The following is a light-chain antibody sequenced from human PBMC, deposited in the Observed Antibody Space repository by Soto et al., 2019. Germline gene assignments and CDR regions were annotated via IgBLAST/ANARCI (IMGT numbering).Light chain of an antibody. V-gene: IGLV2-14*03. CDR2: DAR. Sequence: QSALTQPASVSGSPGQSITISCTGTSNDVGANNYVSWYQHHPGKAPKILLYDARNRPSGVSNRFSGSKSGNTASLTISGLQAEDEADYYCTSYTSTSTLVFGGGTKVTVL. J-gene: IGLJ2*01. CDR1: SNDVGANNY. CDR3: TSYTSTSTLV.